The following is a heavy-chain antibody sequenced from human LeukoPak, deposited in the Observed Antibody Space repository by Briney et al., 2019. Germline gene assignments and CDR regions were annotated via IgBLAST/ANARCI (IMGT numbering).Heavy chain of an antibody. Sequence: MSLRLSCAASGFDFSIYALHWVRQGPGKGLEWVATISYDGSEKYYADSVKGRFTVSRDNSETTLYLQMNSLRVEDTAVYFCAKRGVVIRVILVGFHKEAYYFDSWGQGALVTVSS. CDR3: AKRGVVIRVILVGFHKEAYYFDS. V-gene: IGHV3-30*07. CDR2: ISYDGSEK. J-gene: IGHJ4*02. D-gene: IGHD3-22*01. CDR1: GFDFSIYA.